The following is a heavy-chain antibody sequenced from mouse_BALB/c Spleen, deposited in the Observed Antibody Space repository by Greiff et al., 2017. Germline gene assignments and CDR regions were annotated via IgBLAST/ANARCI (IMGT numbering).Heavy chain of an antibody. CDR1: GFSLTDYG. V-gene: IGHV2-6-5*01. J-gene: IGHJ2*01. CDR2: IWGGGST. Sequence: VKLVESGPGLVAPSQSLSITCTVSGFSLTDYGVSWIRQPPGKGLEWLGVIWGGGSTYYNSALKSRLSISKDNSKSQVFLKMNSLQTDDTAMYCCAKHEDYDGYPYYFDYWGQGTTLTVSS. CDR3: AKHEDYDGYPYYFDY. D-gene: IGHD2-3*01.